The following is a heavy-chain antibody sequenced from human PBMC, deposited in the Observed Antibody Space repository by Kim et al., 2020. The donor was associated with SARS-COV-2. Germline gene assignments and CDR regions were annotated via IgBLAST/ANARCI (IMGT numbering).Heavy chain of an antibody. Sequence: NPSLKSRVTISVDTSKNQFSLKLSSVTAADTAVYYCARATLLFLPDAFDIWGQGTMVTVSS. V-gene: IGHV4-59*01. CDR3: ARATLLFLPDAFDI. J-gene: IGHJ3*02. D-gene: IGHD2-21*01.